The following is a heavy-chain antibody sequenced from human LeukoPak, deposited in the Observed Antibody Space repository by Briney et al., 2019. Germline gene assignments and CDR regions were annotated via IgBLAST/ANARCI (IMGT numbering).Heavy chain of an antibody. J-gene: IGHJ4*02. CDR2: INNVASHI. CDR3: AKDAEYSSSTPCFDY. V-gene: IGHV3-21*01. D-gene: IGHD6-6*01. Sequence: GGSLRLSCAASGFSISSSAMNWVRQAPGKGLEWVSSINNVASHIYYAGSVRGRFTISRDNSKNTLYLQMNSLRAEDTAVYYCAKDAEYSSSTPCFDYWGQGTLVTVSS. CDR1: GFSISSSA.